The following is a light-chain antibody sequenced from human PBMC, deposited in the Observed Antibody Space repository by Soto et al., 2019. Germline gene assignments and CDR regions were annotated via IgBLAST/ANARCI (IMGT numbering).Light chain of an antibody. CDR3: QQYTNWPQT. V-gene: IGKV3-15*01. J-gene: IGKJ1*01. Sequence: EIVMTQSPATLSVSPGERATLSCSASQSVSSNLAWYHQKPGQAPRLLIYGASTRATGIPARFSGSGSETEFTLTISSLQSEDFAVYYCQQYTNWPQTFGQGTKVEIK. CDR1: QSVSSN. CDR2: GAS.